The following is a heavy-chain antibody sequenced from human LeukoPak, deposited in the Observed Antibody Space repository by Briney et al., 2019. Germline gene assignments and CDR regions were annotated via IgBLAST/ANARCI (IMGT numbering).Heavy chain of an antibody. CDR3: AKGYCTNGVCYSNWFDP. V-gene: IGHV4-59*01. J-gene: IGHJ5*02. CDR2: IYYSGST. CDR1: GGSISSYY. Sequence: PSETLSLTCTVSGGSISSYYWSWIRQPPGKGLEWIGYIYYSGSTTYNPSLKSRVTISVDTSKNQFSLKLSSVAAADTAVYYCAKGYCTNGVCYSNWFDPWGQGTLVTVSS. D-gene: IGHD2-8*01.